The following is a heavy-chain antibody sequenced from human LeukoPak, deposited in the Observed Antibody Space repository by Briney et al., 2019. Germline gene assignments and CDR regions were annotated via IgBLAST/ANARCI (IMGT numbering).Heavy chain of an antibody. CDR1: GYTFTSYG. D-gene: IGHD2-15*01. V-gene: IGHV1-18*01. J-gene: IGHJ4*02. Sequence: GASVKVSCKASGYTFTSYGISWVRQAPRQGLEWVGWVSAYADNTNYVQKFQGRVTMTTDTSTSTAYMELRSLRSDDTAVCYCARDCIGCHGFDYWGQGTLVTVSS. CDR2: VSAYADNT. CDR3: ARDCIGCHGFDY.